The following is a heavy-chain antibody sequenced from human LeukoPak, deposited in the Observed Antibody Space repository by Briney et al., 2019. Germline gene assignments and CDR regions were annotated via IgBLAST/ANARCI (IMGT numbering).Heavy chain of an antibody. Sequence: GGSLRLSCAASGFTFSSYAMSWVRQAPGKGLEWVSAISGSGGSTYYADSAKGRFTISRDNSKDTLYLQMNSLRAEDTAVYYCAKEVYSSSWGTGYWGQGTLVTVSS. D-gene: IGHD6-13*01. CDR2: ISGSGGST. CDR3: AKEVYSSSWGTGY. V-gene: IGHV3-23*01. J-gene: IGHJ4*02. CDR1: GFTFSSYA.